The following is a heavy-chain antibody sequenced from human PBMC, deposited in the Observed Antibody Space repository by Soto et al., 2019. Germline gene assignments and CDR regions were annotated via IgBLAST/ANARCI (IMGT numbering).Heavy chain of an antibody. CDR2: ISSSSSYI. D-gene: IGHD6-6*01. CDR1: GFTFSSYS. CDR3: PRIQLAYDAFDI. J-gene: IGHJ3*02. V-gene: IGHV3-21*01. Sequence: EVQLVESGGGLVKPGGSLRLSCAASGFTFSSYSMNWVRQAPGKGLEWVSSISSSSSYIYYEDSVKGRFTISRDNAKNALYPQMNRLRAEDTAVYYCPRIQLAYDAFDIWGQGTMVTVSS.